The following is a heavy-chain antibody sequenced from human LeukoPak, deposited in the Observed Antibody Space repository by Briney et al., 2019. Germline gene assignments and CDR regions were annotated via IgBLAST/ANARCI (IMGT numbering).Heavy chain of an antibody. CDR2: IGTAGDT. CDR1: GFTFSDYD. J-gene: IGHJ4*02. V-gene: IGHV3-13*01. D-gene: IGHD1-1*01. Sequence: GGSLRLSCAASGFTFSDYDMHWARQATGKGLEWVSAIGTAGDTYYTGSVKSRFTISRENAKNSLYLQMNSLRAGDTAVYYCARVAKERVGGVYYFDYWGQGTLVTVSS. CDR3: ARVAKERVGGVYYFDY.